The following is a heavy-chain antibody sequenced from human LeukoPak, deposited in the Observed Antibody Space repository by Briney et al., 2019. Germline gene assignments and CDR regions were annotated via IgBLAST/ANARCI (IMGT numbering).Heavy chain of an antibody. CDR2: ISLNSGSI. V-gene: IGHV3-9*01. CDR3: AKSREYYYYYGMDV. J-gene: IGHJ6*02. CDR1: GFTFDDYT. Sequence: GRSLRLSCAASGFTFDDYTMHWVRQAPGKGLDWVSGISLNSGSIGYADAVKGRFTISRANAKNSLYLQMNSLRAEDTALYYCAKSREYYYYYGMDVWGQGTTVTVSS.